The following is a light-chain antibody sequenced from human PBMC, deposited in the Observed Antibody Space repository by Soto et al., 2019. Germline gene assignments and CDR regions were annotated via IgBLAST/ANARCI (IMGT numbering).Light chain of an antibody. CDR2: AAS. J-gene: IGKJ1*01. V-gene: IGKV1-27*01. CDR3: QQYDNLPPTWT. CDR1: QGISSY. Sequence: DIQMAQSPSSLSASVGDRVTITCRASQGISSYLAWYQQKPGKVPSLLIYAASTLQSGVPSRFSGSGSGTDFTFTISSLQPEDIATYYCQQYDNLPPTWTFGQGTKVDIK.